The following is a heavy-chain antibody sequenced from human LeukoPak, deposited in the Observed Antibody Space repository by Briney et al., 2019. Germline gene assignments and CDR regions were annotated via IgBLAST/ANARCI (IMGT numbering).Heavy chain of an antibody. J-gene: IGHJ4*02. CDR1: GGSISSYY. D-gene: IGHD5-24*01. CDR2: VHYTGNT. Sequence: SETLSLTCTVSGGSISSYYWSWIRQPPGKGLEWIGYVHYTGNTYYNPSLKSRLTISVDTSKNQFSLKLSSVTAVDTAVYYCARESRREGYRFDYWGQGTLVTVSS. V-gene: IGHV4-59*01. CDR3: ARESRREGYRFDY.